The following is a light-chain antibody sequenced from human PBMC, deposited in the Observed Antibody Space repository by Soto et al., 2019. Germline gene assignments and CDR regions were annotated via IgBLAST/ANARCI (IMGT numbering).Light chain of an antibody. CDR2: DAS. CDR3: QQLSDWPMT. J-gene: IGKJ1*01. Sequence: EIVLTQSPATLSLSPGERATLSCRASQSVSSYFAWYQQKPDQAPRLLIYDASNRATGIPARFSGSGSWTDFTPTISSLEPEDFAVYYCQQLSDWPMTFGQGTKVEIK. CDR1: QSVSSY. V-gene: IGKV3-11*01.